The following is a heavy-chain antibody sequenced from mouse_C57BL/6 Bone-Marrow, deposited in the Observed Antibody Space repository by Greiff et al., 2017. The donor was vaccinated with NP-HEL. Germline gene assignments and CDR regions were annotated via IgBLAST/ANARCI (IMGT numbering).Heavy chain of an antibody. CDR3: ARDAWGYPFAY. V-gene: IGHV7-1*01. CDR1: GFTFSDFY. CDR2: SRNKANDYTT. Sequence: EVHLVESGGGLVQSGRSLRLSCATSGFTFSDFYMEWVRQAPGKGLEWIAASRNKANDYTTEYSASVKGRFIVSRDTSQSILYLQMNALRAEDTAIYYCARDAWGYPFAYWGQGTLVTVSA. J-gene: IGHJ3*01. D-gene: IGHD2-2*01.